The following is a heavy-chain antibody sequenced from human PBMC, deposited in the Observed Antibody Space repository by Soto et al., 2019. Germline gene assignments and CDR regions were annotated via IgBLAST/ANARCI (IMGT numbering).Heavy chain of an antibody. J-gene: IGHJ4*02. CDR1: GFTFSSYG. CDR3: AKGARPTGPFYX. Sequence: GGSLRLSFAASGFTFSSYGMHWVRQAPGKGLEWVSFISYDGSNKYYADSVKVRFTISRDNSKNTLYLQMNSLRAEDTAVYYCAKGARPTGPFYXWGQGTLVTVSX. CDR2: ISYDGSNK. V-gene: IGHV3-30*18.